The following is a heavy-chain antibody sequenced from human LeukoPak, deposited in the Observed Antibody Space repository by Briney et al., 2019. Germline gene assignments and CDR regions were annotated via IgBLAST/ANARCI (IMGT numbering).Heavy chain of an antibody. CDR3: AREVVAVAGARYYYYGMDV. Sequence: LSCAASGFTFSTYGMSWVRQAPGKGLEWIGYIYYSGSTNYNPSLKSRVTISVDTSKNQFSLKLSSVTAADTAVYYCAREVVAVAGARYYYYGMDVWGQGTTVAVSS. CDR2: IYYSGST. CDR1: GFTFSTYG. V-gene: IGHV4-59*01. J-gene: IGHJ6*02. D-gene: IGHD6-19*01.